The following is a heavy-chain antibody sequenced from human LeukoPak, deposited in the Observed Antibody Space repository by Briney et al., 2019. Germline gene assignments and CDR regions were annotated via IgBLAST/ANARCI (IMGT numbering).Heavy chain of an antibody. J-gene: IGHJ4*02. V-gene: IGHV4-34*01. D-gene: IGHD3-3*01. Sequence: SETLSLTCAVYGGSFSGYYWSWIRRPPGKGLEWIGEINHSGSTNYNPSLKSRVTISVDTSKNQFSLKLSSVTAADTAVYYCARGRSRITIFGVVITNKGFDYWGQGTLVTVSS. CDR1: GGSFSGYY. CDR3: ARGRSRITIFGVVITNKGFDY. CDR2: INHSGST.